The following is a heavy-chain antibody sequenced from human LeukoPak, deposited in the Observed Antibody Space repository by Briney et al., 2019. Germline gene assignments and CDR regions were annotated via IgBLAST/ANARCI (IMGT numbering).Heavy chain of an antibody. CDR1: GFTFSSYW. J-gene: IGHJ4*02. CDR2: INSDGSST. Sequence: GGSLRLSCAASGFTFSSYWMHWVRQAPGKGLVWVSRINSDGSSTSYADSVKGRFTTSRDNAKNTLYLQMNSLRAEDTAVYYCARVLRYFDWLAFDYWGQGTLVTVSS. D-gene: IGHD3-9*01. CDR3: ARVLRYFDWLAFDY. V-gene: IGHV3-74*01.